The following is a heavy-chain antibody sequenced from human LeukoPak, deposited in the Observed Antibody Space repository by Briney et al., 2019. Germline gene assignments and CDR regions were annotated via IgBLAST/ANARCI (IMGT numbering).Heavy chain of an antibody. CDR3: ARDSSVASSGSPVYYHYMDV. Sequence: GASVKVSCKASGYTFTGYYMHWVRQAPGQGLEWMGWINPSSGGTNYAQKFQGRVTMTRDTSISTAYMELSRLRSDDTAVYYCARDSSVASSGSPVYYHYMDVWGKGTTVTVSS. CDR2: INPSSGGT. D-gene: IGHD3-22*01. V-gene: IGHV1-2*02. J-gene: IGHJ6*03. CDR1: GYTFTGYY.